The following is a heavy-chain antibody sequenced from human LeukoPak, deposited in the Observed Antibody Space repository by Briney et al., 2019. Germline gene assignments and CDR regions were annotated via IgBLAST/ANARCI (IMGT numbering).Heavy chain of an antibody. D-gene: IGHD3-10*01. V-gene: IGHV3-9*01. CDR3: AKGVRGVIRWYYMDV. CDR2: ISWNSGSI. CDR1: GFTFDDYA. Sequence: GGSLRLSCAASGFTFDDYAMHWVRQAPGKGLEWVSGISWNSGSIGYADSVKGRFTISRDNAKNSLYLQMNSLRAEDTALYYCAKGVRGVIRWYYMDVWGKGTTVTISS. J-gene: IGHJ6*03.